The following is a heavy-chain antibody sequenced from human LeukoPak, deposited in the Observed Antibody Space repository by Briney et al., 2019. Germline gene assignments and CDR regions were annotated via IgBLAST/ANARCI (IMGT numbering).Heavy chain of an antibody. CDR1: GFTFSSYA. Sequence: GGSLRLSCAASGFTFSSYAMSWVRQAPGKGLEWVSAISGSGGSTYYADSVKGRFTISRDNSKNTLYLQMNSLRAEDTAVYYCAKSPVGLVVVVVGAFDIWGQGTTVTVSS. V-gene: IGHV3-23*01. D-gene: IGHD2-15*01. CDR3: AKSPVGLVVVVVGAFDI. CDR2: ISGSGGST. J-gene: IGHJ3*02.